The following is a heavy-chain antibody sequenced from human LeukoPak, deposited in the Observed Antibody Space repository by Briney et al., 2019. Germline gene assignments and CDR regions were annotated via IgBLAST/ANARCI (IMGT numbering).Heavy chain of an antibody. V-gene: IGHV4-39*01. Sequence: SETLSLTCTVSGGSISSGTYYWGRVRQPQGKGLVWIGSIYSGSTSYNPSLKSRVTISVDTSKNQFSLQLDSVTAADTAVYYCARNASDSGTSYFDYWGQGTLVTVSS. D-gene: IGHD1-26*01. J-gene: IGHJ4*02. CDR2: IYSGST. CDR3: ARNASDSGTSYFDY. CDR1: GGSISSGTYY.